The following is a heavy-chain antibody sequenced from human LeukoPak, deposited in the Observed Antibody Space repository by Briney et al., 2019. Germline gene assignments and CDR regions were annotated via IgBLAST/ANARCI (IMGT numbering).Heavy chain of an antibody. V-gene: IGHV3-23*01. D-gene: IGHD6-6*01. Sequence: GPLRLSCAASGFTFSSHTMSWVRRAPGKGLEWVSAIGGSGDSTYYADSVKGRFTISRDNSQNTLYLQMNSLRAEDTAVYYCAKDPLEQLSTIYFQNWGQGTLVTVSS. CDR2: IGGSGDST. CDR3: AKDPLEQLSTIYFQN. J-gene: IGHJ1*01. CDR1: GFTFSSHT.